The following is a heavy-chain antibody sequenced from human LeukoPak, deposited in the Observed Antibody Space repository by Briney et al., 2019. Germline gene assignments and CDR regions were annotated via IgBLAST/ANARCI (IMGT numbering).Heavy chain of an antibody. CDR2: ISSSSSYI. J-gene: IGHJ6*03. CDR1: GFTFSSYS. V-gene: IGHV3-21*01. CDR3: ARFLRHYYYYMDV. Sequence: GGSLRLSCAASGFTFSSYSMNWVRQAPGKGLEWVSSISSSSSYIYYADSVEGRFTISRDNAKNSLYLQMNSLRAEDTAVYYCARFLRHYYYYMDVWGKGTTVTVSS.